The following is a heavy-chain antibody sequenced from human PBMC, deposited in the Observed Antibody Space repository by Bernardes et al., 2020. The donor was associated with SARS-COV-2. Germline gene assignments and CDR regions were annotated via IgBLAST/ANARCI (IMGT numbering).Heavy chain of an antibody. V-gene: IGHV3-30*04. CDR2: ISYDGSNK. J-gene: IGHJ6*03. Sequence: GGSLRLSCAASGFTFSSYAMHWVRQAPGKGLEWVAVISYDGSNKYYADSVKGRFTISRDNSKNTLYLQMNSLRAEDTAVYYCARDYVKRYCSSTSCKTPGRNYYYMDVWGKGTTVTVSS. D-gene: IGHD2-2*01. CDR1: GFTFSSYA. CDR3: ARDYVKRYCSSTSCKTPGRNYYYMDV.